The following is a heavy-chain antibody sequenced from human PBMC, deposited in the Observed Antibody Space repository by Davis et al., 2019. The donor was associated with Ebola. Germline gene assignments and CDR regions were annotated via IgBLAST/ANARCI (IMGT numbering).Heavy chain of an antibody. J-gene: IGHJ4*02. CDR1: GFTLSSKW. Sequence: GESLKISCAVSGFTLSSKWMHWVRQAPGKGLVYVSRISSDGGITSYADSVKGRFTISRDNAKSTLYLQMNSLTAEDTAVYYCVRTTYGAPEYWGQGTLVTVSS. V-gene: IGHV3-74*01. CDR2: ISSDGGIT. CDR3: VRTTYGAPEY. D-gene: IGHD4-17*01.